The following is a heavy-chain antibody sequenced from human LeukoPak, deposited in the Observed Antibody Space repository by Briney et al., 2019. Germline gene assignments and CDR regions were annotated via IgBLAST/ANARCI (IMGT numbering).Heavy chain of an antibody. J-gene: IGHJ4*02. CDR3: ARGRVLYYYDSSGYQPFDY. V-gene: IGHV3-13*01. CDR1: GFTFSSYD. CDR2: IGTAGDT. Sequence: GGSLRLSFAASGFTFSSYDMHWVRQATGKGLEWVSAIGTAGDTYYPGSVKGRFTISRENAKNSLYLQMNSLRAGDTAVYYCARGRVLYYYDSSGYQPFDYWGQGTLVTVSS. D-gene: IGHD3-22*01.